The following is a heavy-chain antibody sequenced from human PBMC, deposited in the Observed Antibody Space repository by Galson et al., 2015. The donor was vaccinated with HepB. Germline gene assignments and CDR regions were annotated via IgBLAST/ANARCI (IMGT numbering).Heavy chain of an antibody. CDR3: ARDGEKKEKTYYDFWSGYFGSADAFDI. V-gene: IGHV3-21*01. CDR1: GFTFSSYS. Sequence: SLRLSCAASGFTFSSYSMNWVRQAPGKGLEWVSSISSSSSYIYYADSVKGRFTISRDNAKNSLYLQMNSLRAEDTAVYYCARDGEKKEKTYYDFWSGYFGSADAFDIWGQGTMVTVSS. J-gene: IGHJ3*02. CDR2: ISSSSSYI. D-gene: IGHD3-3*01.